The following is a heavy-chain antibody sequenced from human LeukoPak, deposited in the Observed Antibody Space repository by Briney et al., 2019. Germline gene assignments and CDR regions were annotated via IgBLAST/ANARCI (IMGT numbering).Heavy chain of an antibody. V-gene: IGHV4-59*01. CDR2: IYYSGST. Sequence: SETLSLTCTVSGGSINGYYWTWLRQPPGNGLEWIGYIYYSGSTNYNPSLRSRVTISVDTSKNQFSLNLISVTAADTALYYCARGEALRQNYGLDVWGQGTTVTVSS. CDR3: ARGEALRQNYGLDV. J-gene: IGHJ6*02. CDR1: GGSINGYY.